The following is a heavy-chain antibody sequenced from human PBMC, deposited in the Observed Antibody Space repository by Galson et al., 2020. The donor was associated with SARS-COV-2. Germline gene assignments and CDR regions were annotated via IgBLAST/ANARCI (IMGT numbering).Heavy chain of an antibody. CDR1: GFTFSSYA. D-gene: IGHD4-4*01. V-gene: IGHV3-64*01. CDR3: ARARYTDNYSDF. CDR2: IASNGGST. Sequence: RGSLRLSCVVSGFTFSSYAMQWVRQAPGKGLEFVSAIASNGGSTYYAKSVKDRFTISRDNSKNTLFLQMDSLRAEDMAVYFCARARYTDNYSDFWGQGTLVTVST. J-gene: IGHJ4*02.